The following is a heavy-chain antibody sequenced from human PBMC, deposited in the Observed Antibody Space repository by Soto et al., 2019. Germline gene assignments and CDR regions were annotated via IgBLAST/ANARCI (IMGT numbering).Heavy chain of an antibody. CDR3: ARTHNVLRFLEWLLPGY. CDR2: ISYDGSNK. Sequence: GGSLRLSCAASGFTFSSYAMHWVRQAPGKGLEWVAVISYDGSNKYYADSVKGRFTISRDNSKNTLYLQMNSLRAEDTAVYYCARTHNVLRFLEWLLPGYWGQGTLVTVSS. J-gene: IGHJ4*02. CDR1: GFTFSSYA. D-gene: IGHD3-3*01. V-gene: IGHV3-30-3*01.